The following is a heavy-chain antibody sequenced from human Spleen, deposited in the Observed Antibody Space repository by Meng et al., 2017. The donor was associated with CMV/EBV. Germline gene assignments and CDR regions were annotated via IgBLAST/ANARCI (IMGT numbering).Heavy chain of an antibody. V-gene: IGHV4-39*07. CDR2: IYYSGST. CDR3: ARRPYPYYYYGMDV. D-gene: IGHD2-2*01. Sequence: SETLSLTCTVSGGSISSSSYYWGWIRQPPGKGLEWIGSIYYSGSTYYNPSLKSRVTISVDTSKNQFSLKLSSVTAADTAVYYCARRPYPYYYYGMDVWGQGTTVTVSS. J-gene: IGHJ6*02. CDR1: GGSISSSSYY.